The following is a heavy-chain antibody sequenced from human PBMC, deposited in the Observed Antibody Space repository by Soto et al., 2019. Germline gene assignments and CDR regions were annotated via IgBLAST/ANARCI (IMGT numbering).Heavy chain of an antibody. V-gene: IGHV3-30*03. CDR3: ASDYAALYVYFQH. J-gene: IGHJ1*01. D-gene: IGHD2-8*01. CDR1: GVTFSSYG. CDR2: ISYDGSNK. Sequence: PGGSLRLSCAASGVTFSSYGMHGVRQAPGKGLEWVAVISYDGSNKYYADSVKGRFTISRDNSKNTLYLQMNSLRAEDTAVYYCASDYAALYVYFQHWGQGTLVTVSS.